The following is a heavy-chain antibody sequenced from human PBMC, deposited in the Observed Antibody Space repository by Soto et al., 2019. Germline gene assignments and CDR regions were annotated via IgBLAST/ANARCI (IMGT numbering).Heavy chain of an antibody. J-gene: IGHJ4*02. D-gene: IGHD3-22*01. V-gene: IGHV3-30*18. Sequence: GGSLRLSCAASGFTFSSYGMHWVRQAPGKGLEWVAVISYDGSNKYYADSVKGRFTISRDNSKNTLYLQMNSLRAEDTAVYYCAKGRTYYYDSSGYSRTNKTFDYWGQGTLVTVSS. CDR3: AKGRTYYYDSSGYSRTNKTFDY. CDR2: ISYDGSNK. CDR1: GFTFSSYG.